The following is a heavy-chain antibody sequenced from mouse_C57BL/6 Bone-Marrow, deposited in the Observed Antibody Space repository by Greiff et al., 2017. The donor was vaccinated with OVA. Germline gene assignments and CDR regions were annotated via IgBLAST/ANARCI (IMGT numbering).Heavy chain of an antibody. D-gene: IGHD3-3*01. CDR1: GFTFSDYG. CDR3: ARHGTLDY. J-gene: IGHJ2*01. V-gene: IGHV5-17*01. Sequence: EVKLMESGGGLVKPGGSLKLSCAASGFTFSDYGLHWVRQAPEKGLEWVAYISSGSSTIYYADTVKGRFTISRDNAKNTLFLQMTSLRSEDTAMYYCARHGTLDYWGQGTTLTVSS. CDR2: ISSGSSTI.